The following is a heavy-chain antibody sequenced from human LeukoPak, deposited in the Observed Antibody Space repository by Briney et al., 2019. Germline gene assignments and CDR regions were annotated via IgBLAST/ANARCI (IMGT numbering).Heavy chain of an antibody. D-gene: IGHD3-10*01. Sequence: GGSLRLSCAASGFTFRSYDMNWVRQVPGKGLEWVGFIRSKAYGGTTEYAASVKGRFTISRDDSKSIAYLQMNSLKTEDTAVYYCTRDRGGAAGELFDYWGQGTLVTVSS. CDR1: GFTFRSYD. CDR3: TRDRGGAAGELFDY. V-gene: IGHV3-49*04. CDR2: IRSKAYGGTT. J-gene: IGHJ4*02.